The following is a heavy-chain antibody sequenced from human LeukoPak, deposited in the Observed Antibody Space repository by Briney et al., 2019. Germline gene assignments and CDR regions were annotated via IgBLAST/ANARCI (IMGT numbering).Heavy chain of an antibody. Sequence: QTGGSLRLSCAASGFSFSSFAMHWVRQTPGKGLEWVAVIWSDGSNKYYADSVKGRFTISRDNSKNTVYLQMSSLRAEDTAVYSYASGYDSSGYYFDYWGQGTLVTVST. D-gene: IGHD3-22*01. V-gene: IGHV3-33*01. CDR1: GFSFSSFA. CDR3: ASGYDSSGYYFDY. CDR2: IWSDGSNK. J-gene: IGHJ4*02.